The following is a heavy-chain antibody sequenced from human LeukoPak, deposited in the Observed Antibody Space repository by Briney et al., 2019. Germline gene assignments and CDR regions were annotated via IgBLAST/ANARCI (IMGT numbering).Heavy chain of an antibody. CDR1: GGSISPYY. CDR3: ARLLRGSSSGY. D-gene: IGHD6-6*01. V-gene: IGHV4-59*01. Sequence: PSETLSLTCSVSGGSISPYYWSWIRQPPGKGLEWIGYVSYRGHTNYNPSLESRVTISLDTSKNQFSVKLNSVTAADTGAYYCARLLRGSSSGYWGQGTLVTVSS. J-gene: IGHJ4*02. CDR2: VSYRGHT.